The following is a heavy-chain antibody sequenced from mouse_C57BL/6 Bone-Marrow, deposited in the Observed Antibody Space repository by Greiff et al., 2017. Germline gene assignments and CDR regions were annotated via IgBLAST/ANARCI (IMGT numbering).Heavy chain of an antibody. CDR1: GFTFSSYA. CDR2: ISDGGSYT. V-gene: IGHV5-4*01. D-gene: IGHD2-1*01. CDR3: AREDYGNYPYYFDY. Sequence: EVQLVESGGGLVKPGGSLKLSCAASGFTFSSYAMSWVRQTPEKRLEWVATISDGGSYTYYPDNVKGRFTISRDNAKNNLYLQMSHLKSEDTAMYYCAREDYGNYPYYFDYWGQGTTLTVSS. J-gene: IGHJ2*01.